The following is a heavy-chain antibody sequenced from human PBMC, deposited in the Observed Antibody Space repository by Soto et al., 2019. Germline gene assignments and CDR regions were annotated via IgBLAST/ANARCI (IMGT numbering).Heavy chain of an antibody. J-gene: IGHJ6*03. CDR1: GGSLSGYY. V-gene: IGHV4-34*01. Sequence: SETLSLPCAAYGGSLSGYYWRWFRQPPRKGQEWIGELNHSGSTNYNPSLKSRVTISVDTSKNQFSLKLSSVTAADTAVYYCPRSAGEDYYYDDADVWGKGTTVTVS. CDR2: LNHSGST. CDR3: PRSAGEDYYYDDADV. D-gene: IGHD6-19*01.